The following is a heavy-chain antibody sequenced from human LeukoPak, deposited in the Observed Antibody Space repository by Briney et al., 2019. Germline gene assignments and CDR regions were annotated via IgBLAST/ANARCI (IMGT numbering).Heavy chain of an antibody. CDR2: IIHSGST. CDR3: ARVAYIGPHGKDAFDI. J-gene: IGHJ3*02. D-gene: IGHD2-15*01. V-gene: IGHV4-34*12. Sequence: PSETLSRKCAVDGGSFSGYYWSCIRQPQGHVRAWTGEIIHSGSTNYNPSLKSRVTISVDTSKNQFSLKLSSVTAADTAVYYCARVAYIGPHGKDAFDIWGQGTMVTVSS. CDR1: GGSFSGYY.